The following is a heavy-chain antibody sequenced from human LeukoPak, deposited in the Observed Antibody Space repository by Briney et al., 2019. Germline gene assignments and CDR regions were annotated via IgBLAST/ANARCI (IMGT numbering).Heavy chain of an antibody. CDR1: GDSVSSNRAT. CDR3: AREGWFGEPPSHWFDP. CDR2: TYYTSRWYD. D-gene: IGHD3-10*01. V-gene: IGHV6-1*01. J-gene: IGHJ5*02. Sequence: SQTLSLTCAISGDSVSSNRATWNWIRQSPSRGLEWLGRTYYTSRWYDDYAVSAKSRISIKPDTSKNQFSLQLNSVTPEDTAVYYCAREGWFGEPPSHWFDPWGQGTLVTVSS.